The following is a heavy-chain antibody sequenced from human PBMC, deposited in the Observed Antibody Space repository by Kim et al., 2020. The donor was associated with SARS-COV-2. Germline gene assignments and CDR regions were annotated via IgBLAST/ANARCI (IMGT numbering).Heavy chain of an antibody. CDR3: AISCRDYDILTGYYCYYGMDV. V-gene: IGHV3-21*01. Sequence: GSLRLSCAASGFTFSSYSMNWVRQAPGKGLEWVSSISSSSSYIYYADSVKGRFTISRDNAKNSLYLQMNSLRAEDTAVYYCAISCRDYDILTGYYCYYGMDVWGQGTTVTVSS. CDR1: GFTFSSYS. CDR2: ISSSSSYI. D-gene: IGHD3-9*01. J-gene: IGHJ6*02.